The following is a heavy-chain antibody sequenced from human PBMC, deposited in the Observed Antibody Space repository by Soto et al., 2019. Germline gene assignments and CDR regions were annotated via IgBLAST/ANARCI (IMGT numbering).Heavy chain of an antibody. J-gene: IGHJ4*02. CDR1: GFTFSDYY. V-gene: IGHV3-23*04. D-gene: IGHD3-10*01. CDR2: VNGNGGST. CDR3: RAYYYGQGVDY. Sequence: QLVESGGGLVKPGGSLRLSCAASGFTFSDYYMSWIRQAPGKGLEWVSAVNGNGGSTYYADSVKGRFSISRDDSRNTVYLQMNSLRAEDTAVYYCRAYYYGQGVDYWGQGTLVTVSS.